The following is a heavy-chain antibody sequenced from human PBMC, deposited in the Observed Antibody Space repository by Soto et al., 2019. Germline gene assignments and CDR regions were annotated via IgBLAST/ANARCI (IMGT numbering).Heavy chain of an antibody. D-gene: IGHD2-8*01. CDR2: IWYDGSNK. CDR1: GFIFSNYG. J-gene: IGHJ4*02. V-gene: IGHV3-30*02. CDR3: AKVSSAWYAGFFDL. Sequence: AGGSLRLSCAASGFIFSNYGMHWVRQAPGKGLEWVAFIWYDGSNKYYADSVKGRFTISRDNSMNTLYLQMNTLRAEDTAVYYCAKVSSAWYAGFFDLWGQGTLVTVSS.